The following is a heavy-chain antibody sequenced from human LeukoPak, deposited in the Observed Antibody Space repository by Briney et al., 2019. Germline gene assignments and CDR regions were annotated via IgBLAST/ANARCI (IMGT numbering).Heavy chain of an antibody. CDR2: INPNSGGT. D-gene: IGHD2-2*01. CDR1: GYTFTGYY. V-gene: IGHV1-2*02. Sequence: ASVKVSCKASGYTFTGYYMHWVRQAPGQGLEWMGWINPNSGGTNYAQKFQGRVTMTRDTSISTAYMELSRLRSDDTAVYYCARLRGYCSSTSCSHGPYYYYMDVWGKGTTVTVSS. CDR3: ARLRGYCSSTSCSHGPYYYYMDV. J-gene: IGHJ6*03.